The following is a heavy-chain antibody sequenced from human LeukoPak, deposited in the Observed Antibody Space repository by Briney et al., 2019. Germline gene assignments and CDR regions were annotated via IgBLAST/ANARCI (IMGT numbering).Heavy chain of an antibody. CDR3: ARHRPNGYWPIDY. Sequence: RPSETLSLTCAVYGGSFSGYYWSWIRQPPGKGLEWIGEINHSGSTNYNPSLKSRVTISVDTSKNQFSLKLSSVTAADTAVYYCARHRPNGYWPIDYWGQGTLVTVSS. J-gene: IGHJ4*02. V-gene: IGHV4-34*01. D-gene: IGHD5-18*01. CDR1: GGSFSGYY. CDR2: INHSGST.